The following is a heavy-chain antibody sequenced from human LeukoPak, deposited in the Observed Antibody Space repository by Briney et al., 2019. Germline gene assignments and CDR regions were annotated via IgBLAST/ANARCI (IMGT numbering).Heavy chain of an antibody. CDR1: GFTFSGYA. D-gene: IGHD6-13*01. CDR2: ISSSGGST. J-gene: IGHJ4*02. V-gene: IGHV3-23*01. CDR3: ARDGYSSSWDRGGRDY. Sequence: GGSLRLSCAASGFTFSGYAMTWVRQAPGKGLEWVSSISSSGGSTYYADSVKGRFTISRDNAKNSLYLQMNSLRAEDTAVYYCARDGYSSSWDRGGRDYWGQGTLVTVSS.